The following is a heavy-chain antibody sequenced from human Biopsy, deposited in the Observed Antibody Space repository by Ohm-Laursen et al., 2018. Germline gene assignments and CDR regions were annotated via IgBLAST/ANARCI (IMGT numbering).Heavy chain of an antibody. V-gene: IGHV4-34*01. CDR1: GESFNGYY. D-gene: IGHD3-22*01. Sequence: SDTLSLTCAVYGESFNGYYWSWTRQTPGKGLEWIGEINHSGRTNYNPSLKSRVTISVDTSKSQFSLKVRSVTAADTAVYYCVRGVDYYDPYHYYALDVWGQGTTVTVSS. CDR3: VRGVDYYDPYHYYALDV. CDR2: INHSGRT. J-gene: IGHJ6*02.